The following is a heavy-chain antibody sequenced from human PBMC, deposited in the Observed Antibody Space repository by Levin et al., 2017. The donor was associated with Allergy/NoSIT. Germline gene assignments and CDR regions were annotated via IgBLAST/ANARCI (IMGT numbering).Heavy chain of an antibody. CDR3: ARGRRRTGTPAGEDY. D-gene: IGHD1-1*01. Sequence: GGSLRLSCAASGFPFISSWMHFFLPAPLKGLVWVSRINSDGSSTSYADSVKGRFTISRDNAKNTLYLQMNSLRAEDTAVYYCARGRRRTGTPAGEDYWGQGTLVTVSS. J-gene: IGHJ4*02. CDR2: INSDGSST. V-gene: IGHV3-74*01. CDR1: GFPFISSW.